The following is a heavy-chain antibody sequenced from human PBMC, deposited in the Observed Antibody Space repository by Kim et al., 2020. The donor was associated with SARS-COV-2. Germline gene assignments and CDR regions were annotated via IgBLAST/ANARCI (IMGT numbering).Heavy chain of an antibody. CDR2: IYYSGST. CDR3: ARVRYSSGWDYYYYGMDV. Sequence: SETLSLTCTVSGGSISSYYWSWIRQPPGKGLEWIGYIYYSGSTNYNPSLKSRVTISVDTSKNQFSLKLSSVTAADTAVYYCARVRYSSGWDYYYYGMDVWGQGTTVTVSS. CDR1: GGSISSYY. J-gene: IGHJ6*02. D-gene: IGHD6-19*01. V-gene: IGHV4-59*01.